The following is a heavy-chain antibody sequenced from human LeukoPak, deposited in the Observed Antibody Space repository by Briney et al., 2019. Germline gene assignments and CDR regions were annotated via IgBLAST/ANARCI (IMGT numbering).Heavy chain of an antibody. V-gene: IGHV3-23*01. Sequence: GGSLRLSCAAPGFTFSSYAMSWVRQAPGKGLEWVSTISGSGGSTYYADSVKGRFTISRDNSKNTLYLQMNSLRAEDTAVYYCAKSEAADWFDPWGQGTLVTVAS. CDR3: AKSEAADWFDP. J-gene: IGHJ5*02. CDR1: GFTFSSYA. D-gene: IGHD6-13*01. CDR2: ISGSGGST.